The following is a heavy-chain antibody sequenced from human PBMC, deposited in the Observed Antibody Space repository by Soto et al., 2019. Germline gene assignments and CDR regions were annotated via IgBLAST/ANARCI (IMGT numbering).Heavy chain of an antibody. CDR3: ARGVLVVPAAKYYYYYYGMDV. CDR1: GFTFSSYG. V-gene: IGHV3-33*01. J-gene: IGHJ6*02. Sequence: GGSLRLSCAASGFTFSSYGMHWVRQAPGKGLEWVAVIWYDGSNKYYADSVKGRFTISRDNSKNTLYLQMNSLRAQDTAVYYCARGVLVVPAAKYYYYYYGMDVWGQGTTVTVSS. CDR2: IWYDGSNK. D-gene: IGHD2-2*01.